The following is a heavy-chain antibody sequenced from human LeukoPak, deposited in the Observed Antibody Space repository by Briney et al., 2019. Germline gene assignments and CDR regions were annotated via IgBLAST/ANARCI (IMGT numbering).Heavy chain of an antibody. CDR3: AKRAGGADRAFDY. CDR2: ISATGGSS. CDR1: GFMFANNA. Sequence: GGSLRLSWAASGFMFANNAMGWVPQAPRKGLEWVSIISATGGSSYYADSVKGRFTISRDNPKNTLFLQMDNLTVEDTAVYYCAKRAGGADRAFDYWGQGTLVTLSS. J-gene: IGHJ4*02. D-gene: IGHD1-26*01. V-gene: IGHV3-23*01.